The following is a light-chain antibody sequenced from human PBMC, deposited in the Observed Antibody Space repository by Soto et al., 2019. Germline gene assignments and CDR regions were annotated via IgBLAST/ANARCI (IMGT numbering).Light chain of an antibody. J-gene: IGKJ1*01. Sequence: DIQMTQSPSSLSASVGDSVTITCRTSQSVISYLSLYQLKEGKAPKLLIYSASSLQSGVPSRFSGGGSGTEFTLTISSLQPEDFATYFCQQTYSTWTFGQGTRVEVK. CDR2: SAS. V-gene: IGKV1-39*01. CDR1: QSVISY. CDR3: QQTYSTWT.